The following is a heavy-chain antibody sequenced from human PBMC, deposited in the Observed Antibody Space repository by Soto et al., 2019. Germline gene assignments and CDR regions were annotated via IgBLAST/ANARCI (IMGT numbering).Heavy chain of an antibody. D-gene: IGHD3-3*01. Sequence: QVQLQESGPGLVKPSQTLSLTCTVSGGSISSGGYYWSWIRQHPGKGLEWIGYIYYSGSTYYNPYLKSRVTIAVDTSKNQFSLKLSSVNAADTAVYYCAREAPDGFWSGSNWFDPWGQGTLVTVSS. J-gene: IGHJ5*02. CDR2: IYYSGST. V-gene: IGHV4-31*03. CDR3: AREAPDGFWSGSNWFDP. CDR1: GGSISSGGYY.